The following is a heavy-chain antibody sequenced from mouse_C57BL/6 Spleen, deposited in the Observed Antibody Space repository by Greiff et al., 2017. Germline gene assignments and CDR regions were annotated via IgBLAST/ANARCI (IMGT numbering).Heavy chain of an antibody. V-gene: IGHV1-82*01. CDR2: LYPGDGDT. Sequence: VQLQQSGPELVKPGASVKISCKASGYAFSSSWMNWVKQRPGKGLEWIGRLYPGDGDTKSNGKFMGKATLTADKSTSTAYMQLSSLTSGDSAVYVCARFYYNGSSSDYWSQGTTLTVTS. J-gene: IGHJ2*01. D-gene: IGHD1-1*01. CDR3: ARFYYNGSSSDY. CDR1: GYAFSSSW.